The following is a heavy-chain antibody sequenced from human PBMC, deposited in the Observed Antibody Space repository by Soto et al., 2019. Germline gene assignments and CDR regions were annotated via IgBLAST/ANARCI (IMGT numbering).Heavy chain of an antibody. V-gene: IGHV1-18*04. CDR1: GYTFTSYG. CDR3: ARGGGIVGASGNYYYYGMDV. Sequence: GASVKVSCKASGYTFTSYGISWVRQAPGQGLEWMGWISAYNGNTNYAQKLQGRVTMTTGTSTSTAYMELRSLRSDDTAVYYCARGGGIVGASGNYYYYGMDVWGQGTTVTVSS. CDR2: ISAYNGNT. D-gene: IGHD1-26*01. J-gene: IGHJ6*02.